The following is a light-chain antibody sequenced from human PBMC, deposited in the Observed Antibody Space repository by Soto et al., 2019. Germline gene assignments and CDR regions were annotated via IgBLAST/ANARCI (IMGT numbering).Light chain of an antibody. V-gene: IGLV2-8*01. Sequence: QSVLTQPPSASGSPGQSVTLSCTGTNSDVGAYNYVSWYQQHPGKAPKLVIYEVSKRPSGVPDRFSGSQSGNTASLTVSGLQAEDEADYYCSSYAGSDNLVFGGGTKLTVL. CDR3: SSYAGSDNLV. CDR2: EVS. CDR1: NSDVGAYNY. J-gene: IGLJ3*02.